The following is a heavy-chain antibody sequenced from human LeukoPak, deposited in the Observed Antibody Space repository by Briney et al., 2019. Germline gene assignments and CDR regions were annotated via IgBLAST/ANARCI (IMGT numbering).Heavy chain of an antibody. J-gene: IGHJ5*02. CDR3: ATVKYDYGDPVGWFDP. V-gene: IGHV3-23*01. D-gene: IGHD4-17*01. CDR1: GFPFSASA. Sequence: GGSLRLSCAASGFPFSASAMTWVRQAPGKGLEWVSHILSTGTTYYADSVRGRFTISRDNSKNTLYLLMTSLRADDTAVYYCATVKYDYGDPVGWFDPWGQGTLVTVSS. CDR2: ILSTGTT.